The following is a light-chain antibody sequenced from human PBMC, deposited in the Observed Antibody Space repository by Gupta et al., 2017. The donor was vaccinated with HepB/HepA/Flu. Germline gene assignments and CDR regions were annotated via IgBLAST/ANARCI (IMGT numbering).Light chain of an antibody. J-gene: IGLJ3*02. CDR3: AAWDDKLFWM. CDR1: SSNIGRNS. CDR2: SNN. V-gene: IGLV1-47*01. Sequence: QSVLTQPPSVSGPPGQRVTISCSGSSSNIGRNSVSWFQHLPGTAPKLHIYSNNQRPSGVRDRFSGSKSNTSASLAISGLRSEDEADYYCAAWDDKLFWMFGGGTKLTVL.